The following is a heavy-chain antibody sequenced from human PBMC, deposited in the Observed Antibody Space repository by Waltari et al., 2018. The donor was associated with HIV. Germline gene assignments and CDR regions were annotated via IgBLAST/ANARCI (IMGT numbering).Heavy chain of an antibody. CDR2: VSSSGGFT. J-gene: IGHJ5*02. Sequence: EEQLLESGGGLVQPGGSLRLSCAASGFTFNRYAMSWVRQAPGKGLEWVSTVSSSGGFTYYSDSVKGRFNISRDNSKNTLDLEINSPRAEDTALYFCVKGGATGTFSWFDPWGQGTHVTVSS. CDR1: GFTFNRYA. V-gene: IGHV3-23*01. CDR3: VKGGATGTFSWFDP. D-gene: IGHD1-1*01.